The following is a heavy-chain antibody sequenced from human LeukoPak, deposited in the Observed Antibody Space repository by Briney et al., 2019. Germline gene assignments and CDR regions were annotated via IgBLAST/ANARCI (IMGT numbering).Heavy chain of an antibody. CDR3: ARSVGGGAFDY. Sequence: SETLSLTCTVSGGSISSSSYYWGWIRQPPGRGLEWIVSIYYSGSTYYNPSLKSRVTISVDTSKNQFSLKLSSVTAADTAVYYCARSVGGGAFDYWGQGTLVTVSS. V-gene: IGHV4-39*01. J-gene: IGHJ4*02. CDR2: IYYSGST. D-gene: IGHD3-16*01. CDR1: GGSISSSSYY.